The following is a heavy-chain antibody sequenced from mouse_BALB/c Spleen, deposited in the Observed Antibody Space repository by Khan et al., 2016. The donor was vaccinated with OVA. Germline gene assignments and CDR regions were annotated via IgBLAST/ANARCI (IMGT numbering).Heavy chain of an antibody. Sequence: QLEESGPDLVKPSQSLSLTCTVTGYSITSGYSWHWIRQFPGNKLEWMGYIYFSGNIIYNPTFKSRISLTRDTSKNQFFLQLNSVTTEDTATYYCARDGNDMDYWGQGTSVTVSS. J-gene: IGHJ4*01. D-gene: IGHD2-1*01. V-gene: IGHV3-1*02. CDR1: GYSITSGYS. CDR2: IYFSGNI. CDR3: ARDGNDMDY.